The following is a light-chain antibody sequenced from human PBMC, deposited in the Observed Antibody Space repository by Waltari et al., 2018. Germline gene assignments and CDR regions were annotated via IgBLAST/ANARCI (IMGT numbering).Light chain of an antibody. Sequence: TCSGDALAKQYSYWYQQKPGQAPVLVIYKDTERPSGIPERFSGSTSGTTVTLTISGAQAEDEADYYCQSADSSGTYVVLGGGTKLTVL. CDR2: KDT. CDR1: ALAKQY. V-gene: IGLV3-25*03. J-gene: IGLJ2*01. CDR3: QSADSSGTYVV.